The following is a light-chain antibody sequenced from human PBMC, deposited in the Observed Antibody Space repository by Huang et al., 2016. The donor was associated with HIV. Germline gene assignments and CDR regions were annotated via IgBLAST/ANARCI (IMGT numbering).Light chain of an antibody. J-gene: IGKJ2*01. V-gene: IGKV3-11*01. CDR1: QGVSSS. CDR2: AAS. CDR3: QQRRNWPPYT. Sequence: EVVLTQSPATLSLSPGERATLSCRASQGVSSSFAWYQQKPGQAPRLLIYAASVRATGIPARFSGIASGTDFTLTISSLEPEDFAVYYCQQRRNWPPYTFGQGTKLEIK.